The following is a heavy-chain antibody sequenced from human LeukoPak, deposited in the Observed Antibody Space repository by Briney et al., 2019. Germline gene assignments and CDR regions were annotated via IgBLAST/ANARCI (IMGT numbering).Heavy chain of an antibody. D-gene: IGHD3-22*01. CDR1: GFTFSTYA. CDR3: AKVKDSSGYPIFDY. V-gene: IGHV3-30*04. Sequence: GRSLRLSCAASGFTFSTYAMHWVRQAPGKGLEWLAVISYDGSDKYYADSVKGRFTISRDNSKNTLYLQMNSLRAEDTAVYYCAKVKDSSGYPIFDYWGQGTLVTVSS. CDR2: ISYDGSDK. J-gene: IGHJ4*02.